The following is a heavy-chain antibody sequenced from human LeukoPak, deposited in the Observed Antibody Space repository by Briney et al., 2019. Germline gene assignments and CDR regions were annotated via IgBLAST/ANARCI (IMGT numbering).Heavy chain of an antibody. CDR1: GFTFSSYA. CDR2: TSGSGANT. J-gene: IGHJ4*02. CDR3: AKGGLKFSILDY. V-gene: IGHV3-23*01. D-gene: IGHD3-16*01. Sequence: GGSLRLSCAASGFTFSSYAMSWVRQAPGKGLEWVSITSGSGANTYYADSVKGRFTISRDNFENTLYLQMNSLRAEDTAVYYCAKGGLKFSILDYWGQGTLVTVSS.